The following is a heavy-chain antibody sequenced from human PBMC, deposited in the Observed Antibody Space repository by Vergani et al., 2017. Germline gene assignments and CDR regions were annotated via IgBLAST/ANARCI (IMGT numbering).Heavy chain of an antibody. J-gene: IGHJ6*02. CDR1: GFTVSSNY. Sequence: VQLVESGGGVVQPGGSLRLSCAASGFTVSSNYMSWVRQAPGKGLEWVSVIYSGGSTYYADSVKGRFTISRDNSKNTLYLQMNSLRAEDTAVYYCARVDRRIFYGMDVWGQGTTVTVSS. D-gene: IGHD2-15*01. CDR2: IYSGGST. V-gene: IGHV3-53*01. CDR3: ARVDRRIFYGMDV.